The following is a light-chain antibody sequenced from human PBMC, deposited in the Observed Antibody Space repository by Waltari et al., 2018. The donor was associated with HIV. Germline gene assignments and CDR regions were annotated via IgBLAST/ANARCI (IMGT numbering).Light chain of an antibody. V-gene: IGLV3-19*01. CDR2: DKN. J-gene: IGLJ3*02. Sequence: SSELTQDPAVSVALGQTVRITCQGDSLRSYYASWYQQKPGQAPVLVIYDKNNRPSGIPARVSGASSGNTASLTITGAQAEDEADYYCNSRDSSGNHWVFGGGTKLTVL. CDR3: NSRDSSGNHWV. CDR1: SLRSYY.